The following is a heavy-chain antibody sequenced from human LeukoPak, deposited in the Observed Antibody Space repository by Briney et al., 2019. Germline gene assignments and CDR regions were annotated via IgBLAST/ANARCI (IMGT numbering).Heavy chain of an antibody. CDR1: GYTFTGYY. D-gene: IGHD6-13*01. CDR2: INPNSGGT. CDR3: ARVQWGSSWRGGFDY. J-gene: IGHJ4*02. V-gene: IGHV1-2*02. Sequence: ASVKVSYKASGYTFTGYYMHWVRQAPGQGLEWMGWINPNSGGTNYAQKFQGRVTMTRDTSISTAYMELSRLRSDDTAVYYCARVQWGSSWRGGFDYWGQGTLVTVSS.